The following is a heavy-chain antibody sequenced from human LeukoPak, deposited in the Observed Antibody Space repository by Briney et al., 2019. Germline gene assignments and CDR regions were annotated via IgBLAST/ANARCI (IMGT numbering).Heavy chain of an antibody. D-gene: IGHD6-19*01. V-gene: IGHV1-18*01. CDR3: ARDLPGIAVAGLDGSGNY. CDR2: ISAYNGNT. Sequence: ASVKVSCKASGYTFASYGISWVRQAPGQGLEWMGWISAYNGNTNYAQKFQGRVTMTRDTSISTAYMELSRLRSDDTAVYYCARDLPGIAVAGLDGSGNYWGQGTLVTVSS. CDR1: GYTFASYG. J-gene: IGHJ4*02.